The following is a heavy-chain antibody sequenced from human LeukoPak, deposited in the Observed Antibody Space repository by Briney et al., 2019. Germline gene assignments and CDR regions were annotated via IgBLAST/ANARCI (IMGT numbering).Heavy chain of an antibody. CDR1: GGTFSSYA. Sequence: ASVKVSCKASGGTFSSYAISWVRQPPGQGLEWMGGIIPIFGTANYAQKFQGRVTITTDESTSTAYMELSSLRSEDTAVYYCARVTYDYGDQGGYWGQGTLVTVSS. CDR3: ARVTYDYGDQGGY. CDR2: IIPIFGTA. D-gene: IGHD4-17*01. J-gene: IGHJ4*02. V-gene: IGHV1-69*05.